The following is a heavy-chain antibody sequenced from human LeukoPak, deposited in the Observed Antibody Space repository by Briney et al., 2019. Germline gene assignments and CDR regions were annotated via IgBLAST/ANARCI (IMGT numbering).Heavy chain of an antibody. CDR1: GFTFSSYA. CDR3: ARDEKKIVGATDY. V-gene: IGHV3-20*04. D-gene: IGHD1-26*01. CDR2: INWNGGST. J-gene: IGHJ4*02. Sequence: GGSLRLSCAASGFTFSSYAMSWVRQAPGKGLEWVSGINWNGGSTGYADSVKGRFTISRDNAKNSLYLQMNSLRAEDTALYYCARDEKKIVGATDYWGQGTLVTVSS.